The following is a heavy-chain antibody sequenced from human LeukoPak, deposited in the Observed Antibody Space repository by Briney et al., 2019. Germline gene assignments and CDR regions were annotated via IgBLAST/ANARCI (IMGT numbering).Heavy chain of an antibody. CDR1: GFTFSSYS. J-gene: IGHJ4*02. CDR2: ISSSSSYI. D-gene: IGHD6-13*01. Sequence: GGSLRLSCAASGFTFSSYSMNWVRQAPGKGLEWVSSISSSSSYIYYADSVKGRFTISRDNAKNSLYLQMNSLRAEDTAVYYCARDLGIAAAGRDYLDYWGQGTLVTVSS. CDR3: ARDLGIAAAGRDYLDY. V-gene: IGHV3-21*01.